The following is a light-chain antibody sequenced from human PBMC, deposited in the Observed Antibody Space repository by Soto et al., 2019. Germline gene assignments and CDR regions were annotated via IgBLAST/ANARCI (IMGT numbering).Light chain of an antibody. Sequence: QSALTQPSSVSGSPGQSITISCTGTSSDVGGYDYVSWYQQHPGQAPKLMIFDVNNRPSGVSNRFSGSKSGNTASLTISGLQAEDEADYYCRSYTSRTSFRVFGGGTKLTVL. J-gene: IGLJ2*01. CDR1: SSDVGGYDY. CDR2: DVN. V-gene: IGLV2-14*01. CDR3: RSYTSRTSFRV.